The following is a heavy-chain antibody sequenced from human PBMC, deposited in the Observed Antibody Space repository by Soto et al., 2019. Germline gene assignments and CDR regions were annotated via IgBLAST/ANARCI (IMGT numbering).Heavy chain of an antibody. D-gene: IGHD3-22*01. Sequence: SVMVSCKASGGTFSSYAISWVRQAPGQGLEWMGGIIPIFGTANYAQKFQGRVTITADESTSTAYMELSSLRSEDTAVYYCARVVVSPGPLDYWGQGTLVTVSS. J-gene: IGHJ4*02. V-gene: IGHV1-69*13. CDR1: GGTFSSYA. CDR2: IIPIFGTA. CDR3: ARVVVSPGPLDY.